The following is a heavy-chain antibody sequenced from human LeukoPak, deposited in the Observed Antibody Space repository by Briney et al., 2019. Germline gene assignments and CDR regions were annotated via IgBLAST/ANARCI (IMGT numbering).Heavy chain of an antibody. CDR1: GFTFSSYA. J-gene: IGHJ6*02. D-gene: IGHD3-3*01. V-gene: IGHV3-30-3*01. CDR3: ARDANSYFNFWSGYLYYYGMDV. CDR2: ISYDGSNK. Sequence: GGSLRLSCAASGFTFSSYAMHWVRQAPGKGLEWVAVISYDGSNKYYADSVKGRFTISRDNSKNTLYLQMNSLRAEDTAVYYCARDANSYFNFWSGYLYYYGMDVWGQGTTVTVSS.